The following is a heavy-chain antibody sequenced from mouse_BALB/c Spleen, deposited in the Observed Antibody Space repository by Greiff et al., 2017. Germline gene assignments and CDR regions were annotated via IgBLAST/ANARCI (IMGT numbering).Heavy chain of an antibody. Sequence: QVQLKESGPGILQPSQTLSLTCSFSGFSLSTSGMGVGWIRQPSGKGLEWLAHIWWDDDKYYNTALKSGLTISKDTSKNQVFLKIASVDTADTATYYCARIARFYAMDYWGQGTSVTVSS. CDR1: GFSLSTSGMG. J-gene: IGHJ4*01. V-gene: IGHV8-8*01. CDR3: ARIARFYAMDY. CDR2: IWWDDDK.